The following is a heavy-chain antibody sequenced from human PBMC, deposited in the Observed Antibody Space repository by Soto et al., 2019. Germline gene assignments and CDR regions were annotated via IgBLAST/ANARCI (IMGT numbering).Heavy chain of an antibody. CDR2: IYYSGST. CDR1: GGSISSSSYY. V-gene: IGHV4-39*01. D-gene: IGHD2-15*01. J-gene: IGHJ4*02. Sequence: QLQLQESGPGLVKPSETLSLTCTVSGGSISSSSYYWGWIRQPPGKGLEWIGSIYYSGSTYYNPSLKSRVTISVDTSKNQFSLKLSSVTAADTAVYYCARPLTRPALRGKVVEVLSYFDYWGQGTLVTVSS. CDR3: ARPLTRPALRGKVVEVLSYFDY.